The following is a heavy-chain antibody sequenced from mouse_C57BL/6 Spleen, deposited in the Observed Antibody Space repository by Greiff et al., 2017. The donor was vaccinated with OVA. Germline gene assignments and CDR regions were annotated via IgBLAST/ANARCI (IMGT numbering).Heavy chain of an antibody. Sequence: GGGLVQPKGSLKLSCAASGFSFNTYAMTWVRQAPGKGLEWVARISSQSNNYATYYADSVKERFTISRDDSESMLYLQMNNLKTEDTAMDYCVRQNWVYFDVWGTGTTVTVSS. CDR3: VRQNWVYFDV. CDR1: GFSFNTYA. D-gene: IGHD4-1*01. CDR2: ISSQSNNYAT. V-gene: IGHV10-1*01. J-gene: IGHJ1*03.